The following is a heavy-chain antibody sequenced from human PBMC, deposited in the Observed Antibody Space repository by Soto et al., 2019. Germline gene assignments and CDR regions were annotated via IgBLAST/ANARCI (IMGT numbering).Heavy chain of an antibody. CDR1: GFTFSSYS. J-gene: IGHJ6*02. CDR2: ISSSSSYI. CDR3: ARGGSLFPRAPFAHGMDV. D-gene: IGHD1-26*01. V-gene: IGHV3-21*01. Sequence: GGSLRLSCAASGFTFSSYSMNWVRQAPGKGLGWVSSISSSSSYIYYADSVKGRFTISRDNAKNSLYLQMNSLRAEDTAVYYCARGGSLFPRAPFAHGMDVWGQGTTVTVSS.